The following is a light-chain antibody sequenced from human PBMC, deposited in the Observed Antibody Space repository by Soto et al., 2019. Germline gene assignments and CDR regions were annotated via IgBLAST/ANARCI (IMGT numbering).Light chain of an antibody. Sequence: DIVLTQSPATLSLSPGERATLSCRASQSVSASALLWYQQKPGQAPRLFIYGASNRATGIPDRFSGSASGTDFTLTISRLEHEDFELYYCQQYGSSQWTLGQGTKVDIK. CDR3: QQYGSSQWT. CDR1: QSVSASA. V-gene: IGKV3-20*01. CDR2: GAS. J-gene: IGKJ1*01.